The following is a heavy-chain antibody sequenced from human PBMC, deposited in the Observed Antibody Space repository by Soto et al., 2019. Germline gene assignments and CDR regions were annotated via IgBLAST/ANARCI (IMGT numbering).Heavy chain of an antibody. CDR1: GYTFTSYG. CDR2: ISGYNGNT. J-gene: IGHJ4*02. Sequence: ASVKVSCKASGYTFTSYGFTWVRQAPGQGLEWMGWISGYNGNTNYAQKFQGRVAMTTDTSTSTAYLELRSLRSDDTAVYYCARVGRISGTTWRNFDYWGQGTLVTVSS. D-gene: IGHD1-7*01. CDR3: ARVGRISGTTWRNFDY. V-gene: IGHV1-18*01.